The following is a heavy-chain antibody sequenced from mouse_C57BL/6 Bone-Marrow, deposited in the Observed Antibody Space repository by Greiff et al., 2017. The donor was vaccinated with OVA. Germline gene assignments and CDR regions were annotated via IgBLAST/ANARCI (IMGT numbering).Heavy chain of an antibody. CDR2: IYPGSGNT. CDR1: GYTFTDYY. V-gene: IGHV1-76*01. J-gene: IGHJ4*01. Sequence: VQRVESGAELVRPGASVKLSCKASGYTFTDYYINWVKQRPGQGLEWIARIYPGSGNTYYNEKFKGKATLTAEKSSSTAYMQLSSLTSEDSAVCFCARTGTRAMDYWGQGTSVTVSS. CDR3: ARTGTRAMDY. D-gene: IGHD4-1*01.